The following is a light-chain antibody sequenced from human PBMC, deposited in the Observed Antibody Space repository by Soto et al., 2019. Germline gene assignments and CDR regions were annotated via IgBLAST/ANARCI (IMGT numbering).Light chain of an antibody. J-gene: IGKJ1*01. V-gene: IGKV3-15*01. CDR2: DPS. CDR3: QQYNNWPQP. CDR1: QSLRSS. Sequence: ETMMTQSPDTLSVSLGERATLCFRASQSLRSSLSWYQHKPGQAPRLLIYDPSTRATGIPARFSGSGSGTDFTLTLSGLQSEDFALYYCQQYNNWPQPFGQGTKVDIK.